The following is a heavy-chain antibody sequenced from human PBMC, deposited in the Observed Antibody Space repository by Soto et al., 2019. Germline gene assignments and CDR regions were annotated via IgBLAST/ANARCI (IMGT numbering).Heavy chain of an antibody. CDR2: MNPNSGNT. CDR3: GGARRRGRGFLEWLLYRYAFDI. Sequence: ASVKVSCKASGYTFTSYDINWVRQATGQGLEWMGWMNPNSGNTGYAQKFQGRVTMTRNTSISTAYMELSSLRSEDTAVYYCGGARRRGRGFLEWLLYRYAFDIWGQGTMVNVSS. V-gene: IGHV1-8*01. CDR1: GYTFTSYD. D-gene: IGHD3-3*01. J-gene: IGHJ3*02.